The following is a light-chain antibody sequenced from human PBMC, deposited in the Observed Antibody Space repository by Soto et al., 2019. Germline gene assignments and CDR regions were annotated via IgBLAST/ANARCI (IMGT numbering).Light chain of an antibody. CDR1: QSVSSS. J-gene: IGKJ1*01. CDR2: DAS. Sequence: EIVMTQSPATLSVSPGERATLSCRASQSVSSSLAWYQQKPGQAPRLLIYDASTRTSGIPSRFSGSGSGTENSLTIISLQPEDFAVYYCQQHYNSHPKTFGQGTKVDIK. CDR3: QQHYNSHPKT. V-gene: IGKV3-15*01.